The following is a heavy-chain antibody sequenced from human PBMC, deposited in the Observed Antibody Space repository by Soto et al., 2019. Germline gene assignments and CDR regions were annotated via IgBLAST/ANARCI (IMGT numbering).Heavy chain of an antibody. J-gene: IGHJ4*02. D-gene: IGHD1-7*01. CDR3: ARSSGTHEYFDY. Sequence: GGSLRLSCAASGFTFSSYAMHWVRQAPGKGLEWVAVISYDGSNKYYADSVKGRFTISRDNSKNTLYLQMNSLRAEDTAVYYCARSSGTHEYFDYWGQGTLVTVSS. V-gene: IGHV3-30-3*01. CDR1: GFTFSSYA. CDR2: ISYDGSNK.